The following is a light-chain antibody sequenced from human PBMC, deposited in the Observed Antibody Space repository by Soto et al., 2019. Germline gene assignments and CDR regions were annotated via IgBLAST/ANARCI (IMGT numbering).Light chain of an antibody. CDR1: QSISDW. CDR3: QQYNGYSRA. Sequence: DIQMTQSPSTLSAFIGDRVTITCRASQSISDWLVWYQQKPGKAPKLLIYRASNLESGVPSRFSGSGSGTEFTLTISSLQPDDFATYYCQQYNGYSRAFGQGTKVEIK. CDR2: RAS. V-gene: IGKV1-5*03. J-gene: IGKJ1*01.